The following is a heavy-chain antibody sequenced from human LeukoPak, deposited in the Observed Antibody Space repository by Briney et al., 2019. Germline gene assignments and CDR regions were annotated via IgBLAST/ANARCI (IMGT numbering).Heavy chain of an antibody. CDR3: ARTTSSGSYGAFDY. Sequence: ESGPALVKPTQTLTLTCTFSGFSLSTSGMRVSWIRQPPGKALEWLAPIDWDGDKFYSTSLRTRLTISKDTSKNQVVLTLTNMDPVDTATYYCARTTSSGSYGAFDYWGQGTLVTVSS. J-gene: IGHJ4*02. D-gene: IGHD1-26*01. V-gene: IGHV2-70*04. CDR1: GFSLSTSGMR. CDR2: IDWDGDK.